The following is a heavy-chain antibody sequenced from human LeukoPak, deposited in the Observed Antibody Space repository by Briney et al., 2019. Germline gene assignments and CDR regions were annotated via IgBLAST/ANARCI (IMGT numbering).Heavy chain of an antibody. D-gene: IGHD3-3*01. J-gene: IGHJ5*02. CDR1: GYTFTSYA. CDR2: INTNTGNP. Sequence: ASVKVSCKASGYTFTSYAMNWVRQAPGQGLEWMGWINTNTGNPTYAQGFTGRFVFSLDTSVSTAYLQVSSLKAEDTAVYYCARDPRDYDFWSGYSNNWSDPWGQGTLVTVSS. CDR3: ARDPRDYDFWSGYSNNWSDP. V-gene: IGHV7-4-1*02.